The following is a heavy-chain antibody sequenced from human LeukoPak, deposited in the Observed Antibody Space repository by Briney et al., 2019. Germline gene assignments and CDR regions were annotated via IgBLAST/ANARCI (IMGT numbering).Heavy chain of an antibody. CDR3: AKDRTPYSRSGGYYLGAFDI. CDR1: GLTFSNYA. V-gene: IGHV3-23*01. D-gene: IGHD3-10*01. CDR2: LSGSGGGT. Sequence: GGSLRLSCAASGLTFSNYAMTWVRLAPGKGLEWASSLSGSGGGTWYAGSVKGRFTISRDNSKNTLYLQMNSLRAEDTAVYYCAKDRTPYSRSGGYYLGAFDIWGHGTLVTVSS. J-gene: IGHJ3*02.